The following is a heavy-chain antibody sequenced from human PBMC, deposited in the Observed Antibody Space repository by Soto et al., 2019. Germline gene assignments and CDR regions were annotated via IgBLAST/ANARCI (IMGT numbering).Heavy chain of an antibody. CDR3: ARTDYYGSGIVEFFDY. CDR1: GLTLSSCA. Sequence: GGSLTLSCGACGLTLSSCAMNWDRQAPGKGLEWVSAISGSGGSTYYADSVKGRFTISRDNSKNTLYLQMNSLRAEDTAVYYCARTDYYGSGIVEFFDYWGQGTLVTVSS. V-gene: IGHV3-23*01. D-gene: IGHD3-10*01. CDR2: ISGSGGST. J-gene: IGHJ4*02.